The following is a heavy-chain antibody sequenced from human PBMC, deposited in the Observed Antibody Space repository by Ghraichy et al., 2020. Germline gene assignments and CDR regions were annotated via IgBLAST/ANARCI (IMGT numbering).Heavy chain of an antibody. D-gene: IGHD6-13*01. J-gene: IGHJ6*02. CDR2: MNPNSGNT. V-gene: IGHV1-8*01. CDR1: GYTFTSYD. CDR3: ASHGYSSSWYGGIYYYYYGMDV. Sequence: ASVKVSCKASGYTFTSYDINWVRQATGQGLEWMGWMNPNSGNTGYAQKFQGRVTMTRNTSISTAYMELSSLRSEDTAVYYCASHGYSSSWYGGIYYYYYGMDVWGQGTTVTVSS.